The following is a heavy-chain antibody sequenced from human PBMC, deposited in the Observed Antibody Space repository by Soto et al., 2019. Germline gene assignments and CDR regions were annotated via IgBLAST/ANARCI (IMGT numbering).Heavy chain of an antibody. Sequence: SVKVSCKASGGTFSSHAISWVRQAPGRGLEWMGGIIPKSGGSNYAQKFQGRVSMTWDTSLKTAYLELSSLMSEDTAVYYCARPPGYISDWYYFDLWGQGTQVTVSS. J-gene: IGHJ4*02. D-gene: IGHD3-9*01. CDR2: IIPKSGGS. V-gene: IGHV1-2*02. CDR1: GGTFSSHA. CDR3: ARPPGYISDWYYFDL.